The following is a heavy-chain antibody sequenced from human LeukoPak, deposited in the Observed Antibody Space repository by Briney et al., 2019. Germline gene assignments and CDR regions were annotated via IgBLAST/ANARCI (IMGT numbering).Heavy chain of an antibody. CDR2: IRYDGSSN. CDR1: GFTFSSYG. J-gene: IGHJ3*02. CDR3: ASERDHGDSNAFDM. D-gene: IGHD4-17*01. Sequence: PGGSLRLSCAASGFTFSSYGMHWVRQAPGKGLEWVAFIRYDGSSNYYADSVKGRFTISRDNSKNTLYLQMNSLRPEDTAVYYCASERDHGDSNAFDMWGQGTMVTVSS. V-gene: IGHV3-30*02.